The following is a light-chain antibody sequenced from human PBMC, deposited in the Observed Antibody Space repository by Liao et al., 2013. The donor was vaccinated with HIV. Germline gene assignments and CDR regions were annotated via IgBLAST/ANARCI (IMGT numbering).Light chain of an antibody. J-gene: IGLJ1*01. CDR3: QAWDSSIYV. V-gene: IGLV3-1*01. CDR2: QDS. CDR1: KLGDKY. Sequence: SYELTQPPSVSVSPGQTASITCSGDKLGDKYACWYQQKPGQSPVLVIYQDSKRPSGIPERFSGSNSGNTATLTISGTQAMDEADYYCQAWDSSIYVLRNWDQGHRP.